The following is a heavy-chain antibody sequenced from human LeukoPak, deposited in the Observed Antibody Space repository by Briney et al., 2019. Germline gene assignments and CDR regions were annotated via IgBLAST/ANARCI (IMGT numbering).Heavy chain of an antibody. Sequence: GESLKISCKGSGYSFTSYWIGWVRQMHGKGLEWMGIIYPGDSDTRYSPSFQGQVTISADKSISTAYMELSRLRSDDTAVYYCAVPRSQAYYFDYWGQGTLVTVSS. CDR3: AVPRSQAYYFDY. J-gene: IGHJ4*02. V-gene: IGHV5-51*01. CDR2: IYPGDSDT. CDR1: GYSFTSYW.